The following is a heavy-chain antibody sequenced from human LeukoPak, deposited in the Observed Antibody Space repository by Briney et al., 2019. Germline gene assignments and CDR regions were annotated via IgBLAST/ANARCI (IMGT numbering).Heavy chain of an antibody. CDR1: GGSISGYY. Sequence: SETLSLTCTVSGGSISGYYWSWIRQPPGKGLEWIGEINHSGSTNYNPSLKSRVTISVDTSKNQFSLKLSSVTAADTAVYYCATPDHYYDSSGYYYWGQGTLVTVSS. CDR3: ATPDHYYDSSGYYY. J-gene: IGHJ4*02. CDR2: INHSGST. V-gene: IGHV4-34*01. D-gene: IGHD3-22*01.